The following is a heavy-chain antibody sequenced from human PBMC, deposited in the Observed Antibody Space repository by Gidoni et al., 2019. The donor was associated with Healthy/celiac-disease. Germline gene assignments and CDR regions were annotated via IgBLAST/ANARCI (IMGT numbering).Heavy chain of an antibody. V-gene: IGHV3-64*01. Sequence: EVQLVESGGGLVQPGGSLRLSCAASGLTFSSYAMHWGSQAPGKGLEYVSAISSNGGSTYYANSVKGRFTISRDKSKNTLYLQMGSLRAEDMAVYYCARIVVPAAIGGMDVWGQGTTVTVSS. J-gene: IGHJ6*02. D-gene: IGHD2-2*02. CDR3: ARIVVPAAIGGMDV. CDR2: ISSNGGST. CDR1: GLTFSSYA.